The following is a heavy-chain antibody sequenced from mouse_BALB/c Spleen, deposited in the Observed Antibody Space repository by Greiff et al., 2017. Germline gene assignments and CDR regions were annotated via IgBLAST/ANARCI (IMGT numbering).Heavy chain of an antibody. D-gene: IGHD2-12*01. CDR2: ISYSGST. V-gene: IGHV3-2*02. CDR3: ARDDGAWFAY. Sequence: EVKLQESGPGLVKPSQSLSLTCTVTGYSITSDYAWNWIRQFPGNKLEWMGYISYSGSTSYNPSLKSRISITRDTSKNQFFLQLNSVTTEDTATYYCARDDGAWFAYWGQGTLVTVSA. CDR1: GYSITSDYA. J-gene: IGHJ3*01.